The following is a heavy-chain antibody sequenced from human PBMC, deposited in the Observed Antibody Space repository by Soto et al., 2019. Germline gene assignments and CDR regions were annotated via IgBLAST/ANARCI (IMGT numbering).Heavy chain of an antibody. D-gene: IGHD1-26*01. Sequence: EVRLLESGGGSVQPGGSLRLSCGASGFTFNTDAMSWVRQAPGQGLEWVSTISDSGGATYYADSVKGRFTISRDNSKNPLYLQMNSLRAEDTALFYCAKHGGGGTYYGALRLDSWGQGALVTVSS. J-gene: IGHJ4*02. CDR1: GFTFNTDA. CDR2: ISDSGGAT. V-gene: IGHV3-23*01. CDR3: AKHGGGGTYYGALRLDS.